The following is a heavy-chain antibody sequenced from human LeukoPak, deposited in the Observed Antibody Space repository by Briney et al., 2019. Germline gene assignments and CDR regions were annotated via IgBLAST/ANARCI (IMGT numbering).Heavy chain of an antibody. CDR3: AREGEYGDSDH. CDR1: GFSISSGGYS. Sequence: SETLSLTCAVTGFSISSGGYSWNWIRHHPGRGLEWIGHVYHTGNTYYNPSLKSRLTISVDTSSNHISLKLTSVTAADTAVYYCAREGEYGDSDHWGQGTLVTVSS. V-gene: IGHV4-31*11. D-gene: IGHD4-17*01. J-gene: IGHJ5*02. CDR2: VYHTGNT.